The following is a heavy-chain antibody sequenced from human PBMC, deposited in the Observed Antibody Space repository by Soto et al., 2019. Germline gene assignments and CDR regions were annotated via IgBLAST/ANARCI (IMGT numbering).Heavy chain of an antibody. D-gene: IGHD2-15*01. Sequence: ASVKVSCKASGYTFTSYGISWVRQAPGQGLEWMGWISAYNGNTNYAQKLQGRVTMTTDTSTSTAYMELRSLRSDDTAVYYCARTPQDIVVVVAATPLPGWFDPWGQGTLVTVSS. CDR2: ISAYNGNT. CDR1: GYTFTSYG. J-gene: IGHJ5*02. CDR3: ARTPQDIVVVVAATPLPGWFDP. V-gene: IGHV1-18*01.